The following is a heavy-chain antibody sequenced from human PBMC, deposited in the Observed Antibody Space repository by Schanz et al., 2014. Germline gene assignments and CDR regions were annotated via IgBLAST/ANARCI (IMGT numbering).Heavy chain of an antibody. Sequence: QVQLPESRPGLVKPSQTLSLTCTVSGGSISSGGYYWSWIRQPPGKRLEWIGYIYYSGTTYYNPSLKSRVTISVDTSKSQFSLKLSSVTAADTAVYYCARGGYGSGSYREFDYWGQGTLVTVSS. V-gene: IGHV4-31*03. CDR2: IYYSGTT. CDR1: GGSISSGGYY. CDR3: ARGGYGSGSYREFDY. D-gene: IGHD3-10*01. J-gene: IGHJ4*02.